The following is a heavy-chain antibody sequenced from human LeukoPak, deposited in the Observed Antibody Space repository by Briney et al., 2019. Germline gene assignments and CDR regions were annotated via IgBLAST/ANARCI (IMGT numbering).Heavy chain of an antibody. CDR1: GGSFSGYY. CDR2: INHSGST. J-gene: IGHJ5*02. CDR3: ATKADRPIFGVVHPGWFDP. D-gene: IGHD3-3*01. Sequence: PSETLSLTCAVYGGSFSGYYWSWIRQPPGKGLEWIGEINHSGSTNYNPSLKSRVTISVDTSKNQFSLKLSSVTAADTAVYYCATKADRPIFGVVHPGWFDPWGQGTLVTVSS. V-gene: IGHV4-34*01.